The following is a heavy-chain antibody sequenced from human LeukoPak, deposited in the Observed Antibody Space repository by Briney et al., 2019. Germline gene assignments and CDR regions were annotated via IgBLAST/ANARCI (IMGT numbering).Heavy chain of an antibody. D-gene: IGHD1-26*01. Sequence: PPETLSLTCTVSGGSISSYYWSWIRQPAGKGLEWIGRIYTSGSTNYNPSLKSRVTMSVDTSKNQFSLKLSSVTAADTAVYYCARDSLGATYYYYYYMDVWGKGTTVTVSS. J-gene: IGHJ6*03. CDR2: IYTSGST. V-gene: IGHV4-4*07. CDR1: GGSISSYY. CDR3: ARDSLGATYYYYYYMDV.